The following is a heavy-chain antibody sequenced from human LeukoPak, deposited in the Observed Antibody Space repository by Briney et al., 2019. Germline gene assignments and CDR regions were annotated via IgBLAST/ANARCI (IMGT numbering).Heavy chain of an antibody. CDR1: GFTFSSYG. J-gene: IGHJ4*02. Sequence: GGSLRLSCAASGFTFSSYGMHWVRQAPGKGLEWVAVISYDGSNKYYADSVKGRFTISSDKSKNILFLQMNSLRAEDTALYYCAKGQETESRLDSWGQGTLVTVSS. V-gene: IGHV3-30*18. CDR2: ISYDGSNK. D-gene: IGHD1-1*01. CDR3: AKGQETESRLDS.